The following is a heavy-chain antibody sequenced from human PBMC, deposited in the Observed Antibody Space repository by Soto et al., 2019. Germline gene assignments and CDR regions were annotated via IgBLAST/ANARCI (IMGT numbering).Heavy chain of an antibody. Sequence: SETLSLTCAVYGGSFSGYYWSWIRQPPGKGLEWIGEINHSGSTNYNPSLKSRVTISVDTSKNQFSLKLSSVTAADTAVYYCASQRWFNGMDVWGQGTTVTVSS. CDR2: INHSGST. J-gene: IGHJ6*02. CDR1: GGSFSGYY. V-gene: IGHV4-34*01. CDR3: ASQRWFNGMDV. D-gene: IGHD5-18*01.